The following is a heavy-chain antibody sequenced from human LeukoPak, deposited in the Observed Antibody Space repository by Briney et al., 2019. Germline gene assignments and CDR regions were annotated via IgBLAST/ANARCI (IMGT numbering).Heavy chain of an antibody. Sequence: GGSLRLSCAASGFTFSNYWMSWVRQTPGKGLEWVANIKEDGSEKYYVDSVKGRLTISRDNARNSLYLQMNSLGAEDTAVYYCASGRQLGYWGQGTLVTVSS. CDR1: GFTFSNYW. CDR2: IKEDGSEK. J-gene: IGHJ4*02. V-gene: IGHV3-7*01. D-gene: IGHD6-13*01. CDR3: ASGRQLGY.